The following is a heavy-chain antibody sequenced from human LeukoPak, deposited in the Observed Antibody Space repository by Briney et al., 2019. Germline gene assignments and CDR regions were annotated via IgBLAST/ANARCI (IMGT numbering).Heavy chain of an antibody. D-gene: IGHD3-9*01. V-gene: IGHV3-74*01. CDR3: ARGSLRYFDRNAFDI. CDR1: GFTFSSYA. J-gene: IGHJ3*02. CDR2: IKTDGSTT. Sequence: GGSLRLSCAASGFTFSSYAMSWVRQTPGKGLVWVSRIKTDGSTTIYADSVKGRFTISRDNAKNTLYLQMNSLRAEDTAVYYCARGSLRYFDRNAFDIWGQGTMVTVSS.